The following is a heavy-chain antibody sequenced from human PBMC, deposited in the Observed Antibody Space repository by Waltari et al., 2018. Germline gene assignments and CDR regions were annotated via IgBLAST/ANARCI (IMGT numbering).Heavy chain of an antibody. V-gene: IGHV4-39*07. D-gene: IGHD2-21*01. Sequence: QLQMQESGPGLVRPSETLSLTCAVSGGSITTITYFGGWIRQPPGKGLEWIASFSYNGNTYYNPSLKSRVTISGDTSKNQFSLVLTSVTAADTAVYYCARGLGAIYWGHGTLVTVSS. CDR1: GGSITTITYF. CDR3: ARGLGAIY. CDR2: FSYNGNT. J-gene: IGHJ4*01.